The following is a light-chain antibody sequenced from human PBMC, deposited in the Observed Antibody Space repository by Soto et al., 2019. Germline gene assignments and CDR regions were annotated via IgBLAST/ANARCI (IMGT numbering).Light chain of an antibody. J-gene: IGKJ5*01. Sequence: EIVLTQSPGTLSLSPGERATLSCRASQSVSSNLAWYQQKPGQPPRLLIYGAFNRAAGIPARFSGSGSGTDFTLTISSLEPEDSAVYYCQQRNIWPPVTFGQGTRLEI. CDR1: QSVSSN. V-gene: IGKV3-11*01. CDR3: QQRNIWPPVT. CDR2: GAF.